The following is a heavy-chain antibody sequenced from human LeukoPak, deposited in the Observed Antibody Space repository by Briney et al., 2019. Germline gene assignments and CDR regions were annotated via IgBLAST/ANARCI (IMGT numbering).Heavy chain of an antibody. CDR2: IKRKSDGGTT. CDR1: GFTFGNAW. V-gene: IGHV3-15*01. D-gene: IGHD2-15*01. J-gene: IGHJ4*02. Sequence: GGSLRLSCAASGFTFGNAWMTWVRQAPGKGLEWVGRIKRKSDGGTTDYAAPVKGRFTISRDDSQNTLYLQMNSLKTEDTAVYYCTSGFCSSNRCLSLDYWGQGTLVTVSS. CDR3: TSGFCSSNRCLSLDY.